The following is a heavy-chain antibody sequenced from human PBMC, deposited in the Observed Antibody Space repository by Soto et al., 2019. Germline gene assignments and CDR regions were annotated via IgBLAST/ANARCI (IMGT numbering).Heavy chain of an antibody. J-gene: IGHJ6*03. V-gene: IGHV3-33*01. Sequence: GGSLRLSCAASGFPFSSYGMHWVRQAPGKGLEWVAVIWYDGSNKYYADSVKGRFTISRDNSKNTLYLQMNSLRAEDTAVYYCARDAVGYCSGGSCYYYYYMDVWGKGTTVTVSS. CDR1: GFPFSSYG. CDR3: ARDAVGYCSGGSCYYYYYMDV. D-gene: IGHD2-15*01. CDR2: IWYDGSNK.